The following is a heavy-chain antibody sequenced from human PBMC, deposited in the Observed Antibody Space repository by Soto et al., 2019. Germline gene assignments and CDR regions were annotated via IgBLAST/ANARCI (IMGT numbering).Heavy chain of an antibody. CDR1: GGTFSSYT. D-gene: IGHD2-15*01. CDR3: ARKYCSGGSCFHLDAFDI. V-gene: IGHV1-69*02. J-gene: IGHJ3*02. CDR2: IIPILGIA. Sequence: QVQLVQSGAEVKKPGSSVKVSCKASGGTFSSYTISWVRQAPGQGLEWMGRIIPILGIANYAQKFQGRVTITADKSQSTAYMELSSLRSEDTAVYYCARKYCSGGSCFHLDAFDIWGQGTMVTVSS.